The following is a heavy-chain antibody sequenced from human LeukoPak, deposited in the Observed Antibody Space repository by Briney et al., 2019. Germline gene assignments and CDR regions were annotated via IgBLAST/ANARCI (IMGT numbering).Heavy chain of an antibody. CDR1: GGSISSGGYY. V-gene: IGHV4-31*03. D-gene: IGHD6-19*01. J-gene: IGHJ5*02. CDR3: ARLPQWLGGWFDP. Sequence: PSETLSLTCTVSGGSISSGGYYWSWIRQHPGKGLEWIGYIYYSGSTYYNPSLKSRVTISVDTSKNQFSLKLSSVTAADTAVYYFARLPQWLGGWFDPWGQGTLVTVSS. CDR2: IYYSGST.